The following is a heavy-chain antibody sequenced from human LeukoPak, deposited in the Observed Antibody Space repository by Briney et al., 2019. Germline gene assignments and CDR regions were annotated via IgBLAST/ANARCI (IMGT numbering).Heavy chain of an antibody. Sequence: ASVKVSCKASGYTFTSYYMHWVRQAPGQGLEWMGIINPSGGSTTYAQKFQGRVTMTRDTSTSTVYMCLSSLRSEDTAVYYCARAYTLRGFFDYWGQGTLVTVSS. J-gene: IGHJ4*02. CDR3: ARAYTLRGFFDY. D-gene: IGHD4-23*01. CDR2: INPSGGST. CDR1: GYTFTSYY. V-gene: IGHV1-46*01.